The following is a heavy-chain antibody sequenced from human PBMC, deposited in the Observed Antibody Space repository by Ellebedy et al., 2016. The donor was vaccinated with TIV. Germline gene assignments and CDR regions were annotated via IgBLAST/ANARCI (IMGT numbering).Heavy chain of an antibody. J-gene: IGHJ4*02. CDR3: ARTSRYAYSSSCDY. V-gene: IGHV1-18*01. Sequence: AASVKVSCKASGYTFMSYSTAWVRQAPGQGLEWMGWVSGYNGNTNYAQKVQGRVTMTTDTSTNTAYMELRSLTSDDTAVYFCARTSRYAYSSSCDYWGQGTLVTVSS. D-gene: IGHD6-13*01. CDR2: VSGYNGNT. CDR1: GYTFMSYS.